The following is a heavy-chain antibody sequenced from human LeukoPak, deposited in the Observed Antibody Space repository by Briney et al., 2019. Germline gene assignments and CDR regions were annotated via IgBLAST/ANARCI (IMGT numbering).Heavy chain of an antibody. CDR3: AREFIGSSGSHAFDI. D-gene: IGHD3-22*01. CDR2: IIPILGIA. Sequence: ASVKVSCKASGGTFSSYAISWVRQAPGQGLEWMGRIIPILGIANYAQKFQGRVTITADKSTSTAYMELSSLRSEDTAVYYCAREFIGSSGSHAFDIWGQGTMVTVSS. CDR1: GGTFSSYA. V-gene: IGHV1-69*04. J-gene: IGHJ3*02.